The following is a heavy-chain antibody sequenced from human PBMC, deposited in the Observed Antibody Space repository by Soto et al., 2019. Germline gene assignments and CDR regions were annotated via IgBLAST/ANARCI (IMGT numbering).Heavy chain of an antibody. D-gene: IGHD2-15*01. CDR1: GGTFSTYA. Sequence: QVQLVQSGAEVKKPGSSVQVSCKSSGGTFSTYAISWVRQAPGQGLVWMGGIIPIFGTANYAQKFQGRVTITAGESTTTAYMELISLRSGDTAVYYCARDEMVVATGSRTWHYYYGMDVWGQGTTVTVSS. CDR3: ARDEMVVATGSRTWHYYYGMDV. CDR2: IIPIFGTA. V-gene: IGHV1-69*12. J-gene: IGHJ6*02.